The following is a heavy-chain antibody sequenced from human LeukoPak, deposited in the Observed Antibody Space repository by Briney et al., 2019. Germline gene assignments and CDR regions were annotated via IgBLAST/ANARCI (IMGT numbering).Heavy chain of an antibody. CDR2: IYSGGTT. J-gene: IGHJ5*02. CDR1: GFTVSGNY. CDR3: ARDQGCTSSTCRNNWFDP. Sequence: PGGSLRLSCAVSGFTVSGNYMSWVRQAPGKWLEWVSVIYSGGTTYYADSVRGRFTISRDNSMNTLYLQMNSLRAEDTALYYCARDQGCTSSTCRNNWFDPWGRGTQVTVSS. V-gene: IGHV3-66*02. D-gene: IGHD2-2*01.